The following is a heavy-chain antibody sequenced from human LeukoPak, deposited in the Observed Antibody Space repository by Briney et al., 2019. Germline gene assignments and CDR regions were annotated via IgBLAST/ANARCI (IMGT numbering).Heavy chain of an antibody. V-gene: IGHV3-23*01. CDR3: ASVLLWYVYDY. D-gene: IGHD3-10*01. J-gene: IGHJ4*02. CDR1: GFSFSSYA. Sequence: GGSLRLSCATSGFSFSSYAMSWVRQAPGKGVEWVSAMSDSGGSTYYTDSVKGRFTISRDNSKNTLYLQMNSLRAEDTAVYYCASVLLWYVYDYWGQGTLVTVSS. CDR2: MSDSGGST.